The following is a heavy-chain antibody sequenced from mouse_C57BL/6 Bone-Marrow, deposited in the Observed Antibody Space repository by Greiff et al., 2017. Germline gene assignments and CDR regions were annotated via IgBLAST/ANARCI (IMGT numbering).Heavy chain of an antibody. CDR3: ARRSNWVFDY. J-gene: IGHJ2*01. CDR2: IYPRSGNT. CDR1: GYTFTSYG. D-gene: IGHD4-1*01. V-gene: IGHV1-81*01. Sequence: QVQLQQSGAELARPGASVKLSCKASGYTFTSYGISWVKQRTGQGLEWIGEIYPRSGNTYYNEKFKGKATLTADKSSSTAYMELRSLTSEDSAVYFCARRSNWVFDYWGQGTTLTVSS.